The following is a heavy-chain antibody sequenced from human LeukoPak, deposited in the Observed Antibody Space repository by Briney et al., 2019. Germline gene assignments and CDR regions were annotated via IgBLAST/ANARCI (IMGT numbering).Heavy chain of an antibody. CDR3: ARALDSSSSRYQAFEE. D-gene: IGHD2-2*01. V-gene: IGHV3-7*01. Sequence: GGSLRLSCSASGFTFSNYWMSWVRQAPGKGLEWGANIKQDESEKYYVDSVKGRFTISRDNAKSSLYLQMNRLRAEDTAVYYCARALDSSSSRYQAFEEWGQGTLVTVSS. CDR1: GFTFSNYW. CDR2: IKQDESEK. J-gene: IGHJ4*02.